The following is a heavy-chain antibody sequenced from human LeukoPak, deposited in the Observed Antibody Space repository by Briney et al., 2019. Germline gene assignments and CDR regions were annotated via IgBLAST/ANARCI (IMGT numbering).Heavy chain of an antibody. D-gene: IGHD6-13*01. J-gene: IGHJ6*03. CDR3: ASSPGYSSSWHDYYYYYYMDV. V-gene: IGHV4-59*01. CDR2: IYYSGST. CDR1: GGSFSGYY. Sequence: SETLSLTCAVYGGSFSGYYWSWIRQPPGKGLEWIGYIYYSGSTNYNPSLKSRVTISVDTSKNQFSLKLSSVTAADTAVYYCASSPGYSSSWHDYYYYYYMDVWGKGTTVTVSS.